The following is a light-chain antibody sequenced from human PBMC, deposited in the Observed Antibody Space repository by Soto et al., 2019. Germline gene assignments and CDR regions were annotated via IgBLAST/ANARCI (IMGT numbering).Light chain of an antibody. V-gene: IGLV2-14*01. J-gene: IGLJ1*01. Sequence: QSVLTQPASVSGSPGQSITISCTGTTSDVGDYNYVSWYQQHPGKVPKVLIYEVSNRPSGVSYRFSGSKSGNTASLTISWLQAEDEASYYCFSYTTSSAPYVFGTGTKLTVL. CDR1: TSDVGDYNY. CDR2: EVS. CDR3: FSYTTSSAPYV.